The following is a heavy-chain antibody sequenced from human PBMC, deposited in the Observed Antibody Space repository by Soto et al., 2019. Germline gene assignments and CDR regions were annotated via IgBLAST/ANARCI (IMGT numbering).Heavy chain of an antibody. CDR1: GFTFGSFT. D-gene: IGHD3-16*01. J-gene: IGHJ4*02. Sequence: EVHLVEAGGGLVKPGESLTLSCAASGFTFGSFTLNWVRQAPGKGLEWVSSISSSRAYIYCAESVKGRFTISRDNARSTLYLQMNSLRLEDTALYLCARDGLTFGGDWGQGNLVAVSS. CDR2: ISSSRAYI. CDR3: ARDGLTFGGD. V-gene: IGHV3-21*06.